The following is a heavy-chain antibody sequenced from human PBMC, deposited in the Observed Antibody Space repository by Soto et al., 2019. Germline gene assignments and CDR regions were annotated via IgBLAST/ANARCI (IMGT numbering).Heavy chain of an antibody. Sequence: QVQLQQWGAGLLKPSETLSLTCAVYGGSFSGYYWSWIRQPPGKGLEWIGEINHSGSTNYNPSLKIRVTLSVYSSKYQFSRKLSSVTAADTAVYYCARGVSGYYDSRGYYSPYYFDYWGQGTLVTVSS. V-gene: IGHV4-34*01. J-gene: IGHJ4*02. CDR2: INHSGST. CDR3: ARGVSGYYDSRGYYSPYYFDY. CDR1: GGSFSGYY. D-gene: IGHD3-22*01.